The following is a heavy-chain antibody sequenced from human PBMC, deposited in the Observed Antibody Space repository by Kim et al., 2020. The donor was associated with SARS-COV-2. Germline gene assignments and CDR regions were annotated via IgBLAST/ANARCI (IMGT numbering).Heavy chain of an antibody. Sequence: ASVKVSCKASGFTFTDFYIHWVRQAPGQGLEWMGRVDTKNGDTRYVRKYQGRVSMTRDTSTTTAYMELNSLTSDDTAVFYCSRGGPAHEFDPLGQGTLVT. V-gene: IGHV1-2*02. CDR1: GFTFTDFY. CDR2: VDTKNGDT. CDR3: SRGGPAHEFDP. J-gene: IGHJ5*02.